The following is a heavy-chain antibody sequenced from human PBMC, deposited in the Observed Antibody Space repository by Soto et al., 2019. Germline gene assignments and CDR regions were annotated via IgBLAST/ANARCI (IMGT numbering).Heavy chain of an antibody. V-gene: IGHV3-23*01. J-gene: IGHJ4*02. Sequence: GGSLRLSCAASGFTFSSYAMSWVRQAPGKGLEWVSGISGGGGGTHYADSMKGRVTISRDNSKNTLHLEMKRLRADDTAVYYCAKDRMTTYYFDYWGQGTLVTVSS. CDR1: GFTFSSYA. CDR3: AKDRMTTYYFDY. D-gene: IGHD3-16*01. CDR2: ISGGGGGT.